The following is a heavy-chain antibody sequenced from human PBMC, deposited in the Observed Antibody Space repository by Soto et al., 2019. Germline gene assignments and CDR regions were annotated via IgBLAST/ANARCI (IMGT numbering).Heavy chain of an antibody. J-gene: IGHJ6*02. CDR1: GYTFSTYD. CDR3: ARVNYYGSGSYEDFFYYYGLDV. CDR2: MNPNSGDT. V-gene: IGHV1-8*01. D-gene: IGHD3-10*01. Sequence: ASVKVSCKASGYTFSTYDINWVRQAPGQGLEWMGWMNPNSGDTGYAQKFLGRVTMARYSSIRTVYMELSSLSSEDTAVYYCARVNYYGSGSYEDFFYYYGLDVWGQGTTVTVSS.